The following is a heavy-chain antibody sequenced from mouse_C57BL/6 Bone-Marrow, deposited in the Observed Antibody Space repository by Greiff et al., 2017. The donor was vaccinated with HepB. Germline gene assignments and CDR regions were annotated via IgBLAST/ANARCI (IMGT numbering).Heavy chain of an antibody. CDR3: ARSYGELDY. Sequence: EVKLVESGGGLVQPGGSLSLSCAASGFTFTDYYMSWVRQPPGKALEWVGFIRNKANGYTTEYSASVKGRFTISRDNSQSILYLQMNALRAEDSATYYCARSYGELDYWGQGTTLTVSS. D-gene: IGHD1-1*02. CDR2: IRNKANGYTT. CDR1: GFTFTDYY. V-gene: IGHV7-3*01. J-gene: IGHJ2*01.